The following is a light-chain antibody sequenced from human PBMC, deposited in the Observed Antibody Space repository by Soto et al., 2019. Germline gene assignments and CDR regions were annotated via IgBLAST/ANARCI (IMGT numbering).Light chain of an antibody. Sequence: AIQLTQSPSSLSASVGDRVTITCRACQGISSALAWYQQKPGKAPKLLIYDASSLESGVPSRFSGSGSGTDFTLTISSLQPEDFATYYCQQFNSYFTTFGGGTKVEIK. CDR3: QQFNSYFTT. CDR2: DAS. V-gene: IGKV1-13*02. J-gene: IGKJ4*01. CDR1: QGISSA.